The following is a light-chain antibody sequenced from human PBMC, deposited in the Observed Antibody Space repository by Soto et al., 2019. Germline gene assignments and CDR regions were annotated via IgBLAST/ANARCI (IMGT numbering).Light chain of an antibody. Sequence: EIVLTQSPGTLALSPGERATLSCRASQSVSNTYLAWYQQKPGQAPRLLIYDASSRATGIPDRFSGSGSGTDFTLTISRLEPDDFAVYYCQQYGRSAGLFTFGPGTKVDIK. J-gene: IGKJ3*01. CDR1: QSVSNTY. CDR3: QQYGRSAGLFT. V-gene: IGKV3-20*01. CDR2: DAS.